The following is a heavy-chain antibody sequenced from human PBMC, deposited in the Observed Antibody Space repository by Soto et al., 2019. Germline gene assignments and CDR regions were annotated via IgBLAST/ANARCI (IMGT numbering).Heavy chain of an antibody. J-gene: IGHJ6*02. D-gene: IGHD3-10*01. CDR1: GGSISSYY. CDR3: ARDRGYPETYGMDV. CDR2: IYYSGST. Sequence: QVQLQESGPGLVKPSETLSLTCTVSGGSISSYYWSWIRQPPGKGLEWIGYIYYSGSTNYNPSLKSRVTISVDTSKNQVSLKLSSVTAADTAVYYCARDRGYPETYGMDVWGQGTTVTVSS. V-gene: IGHV4-59*01.